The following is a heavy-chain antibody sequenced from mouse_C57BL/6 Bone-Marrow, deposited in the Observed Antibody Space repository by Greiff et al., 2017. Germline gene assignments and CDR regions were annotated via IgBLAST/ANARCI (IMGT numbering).Heavy chain of an antibody. CDR1: GYAFSSSW. Sequence: VQVVESGPELVKPGASVKISCKASGYAFSSSWMNWVKQRPGKGLEWIGRIYPGDGDTNYNGKFKGKATLTADKSSSTAYMQLSSLTSEDSAVYFCARKLGGVYYAMDYWGQGTSVTVSS. J-gene: IGHJ4*01. CDR3: ARKLGGVYYAMDY. V-gene: IGHV1-82*01. CDR2: IYPGDGDT. D-gene: IGHD4-1*01.